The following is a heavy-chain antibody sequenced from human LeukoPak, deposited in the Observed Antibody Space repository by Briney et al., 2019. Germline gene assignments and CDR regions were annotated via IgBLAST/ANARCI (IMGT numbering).Heavy chain of an antibody. J-gene: IGHJ4*02. CDR1: GGTFSSYA. CDR2: IIPIFGTA. Sequence: ASVKVSCKASGGTFSSYAISWVRQAPGQGLEWMGGIIPIFGTANYAQKFQGRVTITADKSTSTAYMELSSLRSEDTAVYYCARDGDYYGSGSYDYWGQGTLVTVSS. V-gene: IGHV1-69*06. CDR3: ARDGDYYGSGSYDY. D-gene: IGHD3-10*01.